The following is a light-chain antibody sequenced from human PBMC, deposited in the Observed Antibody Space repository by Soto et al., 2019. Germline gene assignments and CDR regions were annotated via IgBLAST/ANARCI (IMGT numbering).Light chain of an antibody. CDR3: SSYTSSSTLV. J-gene: IGLJ1*01. CDR1: SSDVGGYNY. V-gene: IGLV2-14*01. Sequence: HSALTQPASVSGSPAQSITISCTGTSSDVGGYNYVSWYQQHPGKAPKLMIYEVSNRPSGVSNRFSGSKSGNTASLTISGLQAEDEADYYCSSYTSSSTLVFGTGTKLTVL. CDR2: EVS.